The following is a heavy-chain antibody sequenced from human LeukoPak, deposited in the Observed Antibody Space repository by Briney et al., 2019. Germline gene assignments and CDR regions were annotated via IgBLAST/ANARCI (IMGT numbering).Heavy chain of an antibody. Sequence: VASVKVSCKASGYTFTSYDINWVRQATGQGPEWMGWMNPNSGNTGYAQKFQGRVTMTRNTSISTAYMELSSLRSEDTAVYYCARVAGSYYDFWSGYFFTRHHFDIWGQGTMVTVSS. D-gene: IGHD3-3*01. CDR1: GYTFTSYD. V-gene: IGHV1-8*01. J-gene: IGHJ3*02. CDR2: MNPNSGNT. CDR3: ARVAGSYYDFWSGYFFTRHHFDI.